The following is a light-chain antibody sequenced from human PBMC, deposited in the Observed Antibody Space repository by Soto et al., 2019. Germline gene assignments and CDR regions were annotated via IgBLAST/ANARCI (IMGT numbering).Light chain of an antibody. CDR3: QHYKSYSQA. Sequence: DIQMTQSPSTLSASVGDRVTITCRASQSISSWLAWYQQKPGRAPKLLIYDASSLQSGVPSRFSGSGSGTEFTLTISSPQPDDFATYYCQHYKSYSQAFGQGTKVDIK. J-gene: IGKJ1*01. CDR2: DAS. CDR1: QSISSW. V-gene: IGKV1-5*01.